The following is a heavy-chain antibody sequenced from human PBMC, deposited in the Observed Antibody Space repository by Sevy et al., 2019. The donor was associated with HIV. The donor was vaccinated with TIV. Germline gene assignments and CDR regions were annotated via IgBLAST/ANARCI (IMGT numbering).Heavy chain of an antibody. D-gene: IGHD5-18*01. J-gene: IGHJ5*02. CDR1: GFTFSSYA. CDR2: ISGSGGST. CDR3: AKDGDTAMVRVWFDP. Sequence: GGYLRLYCAASGFTFSSYAMSWVRQAPGKGLECVSAISGSGGSTYYADSVKGRFTISRDNSKNTLYLQMNSLRAEDTAVYYCAKDGDTAMVRVWFDPWGQGTLVTVSS. V-gene: IGHV3-23*01.